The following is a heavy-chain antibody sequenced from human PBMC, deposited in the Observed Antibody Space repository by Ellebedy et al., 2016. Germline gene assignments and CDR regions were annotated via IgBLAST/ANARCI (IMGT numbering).Heavy chain of an antibody. CDR2: MNPNSGNT. D-gene: IGHD4-17*01. V-gene: IGHV1-2*04. CDR3: AGDGAVTTVFDY. Sequence: ASVKVSCKASRYTFTSYDINWVRQATGQGLEWMGWMNPNSGNTNYAQKFQGWVTMTRDTSISTAYMELSRLRSDDTAVYYCAGDGAVTTVFDYWGQGTLVTVSS. CDR1: RYTFTSYD. J-gene: IGHJ4*02.